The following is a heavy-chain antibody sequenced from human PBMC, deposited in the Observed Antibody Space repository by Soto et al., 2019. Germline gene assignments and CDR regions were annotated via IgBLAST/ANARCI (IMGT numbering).Heavy chain of an antibody. CDR2: IWYDGSNK. J-gene: IGHJ3*02. Sequence: HPGGSLRLSCAASGFTFSRYGLHWVRQAPGKGLEWVAFIWYDGSNKYYSDSVKGRFTISRDNSKNTLYLQMNSLRAEDTAVYYCARDMQMAAISAFDIWGQGTMVTVSS. CDR3: ARDMQMAAISAFDI. V-gene: IGHV3-33*01. D-gene: IGHD6-19*01. CDR1: GFTFSRYG.